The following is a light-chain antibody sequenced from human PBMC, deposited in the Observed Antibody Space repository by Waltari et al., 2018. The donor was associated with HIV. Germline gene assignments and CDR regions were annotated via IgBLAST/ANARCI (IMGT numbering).Light chain of an antibody. J-gene: IGLJ2*01. CDR1: SGHTTYA. V-gene: IGLV4-69*01. CDR3: QTWGAGIVV. Sequence: QVVLTQSPSASASLGASVKITCTLSSGHTTYAIAWHPQQPVKGPRFLMKVNSDGSLTRGDCIPDLLWGSSSGPWRSLTISSLQSEDEGDYYCQTWGAGIVVFGGGTKLSVL. CDR2: VNSDGSL.